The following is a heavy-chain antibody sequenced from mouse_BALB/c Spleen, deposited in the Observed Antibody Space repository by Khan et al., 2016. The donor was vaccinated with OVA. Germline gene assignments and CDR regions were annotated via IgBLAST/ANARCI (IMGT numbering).Heavy chain of an antibody. J-gene: IGHJ3*01. Sequence: EVQLQESGPGLVKPSQSLSLTCTVTGYSITSEYVWYWIRQFPGNKLEWMGYINYSGNTRSNPSLKSRTPITRDTSKNQFFLQLNSLTTEDTATYYCARKDYYDYDPFPFWGQGTLVTVSA. CDR3: ARKDYYDYDPFPF. CDR2: INYSGNT. CDR1: GYSITSEYV. D-gene: IGHD2-4*01. V-gene: IGHV3-2*02.